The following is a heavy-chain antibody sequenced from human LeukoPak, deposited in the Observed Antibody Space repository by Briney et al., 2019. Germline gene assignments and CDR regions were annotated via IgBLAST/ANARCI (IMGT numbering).Heavy chain of an antibody. CDR3: ARGPYSGYDNAFDI. J-gene: IGHJ3*02. CDR1: GFTFSSYS. CDR2: ISYDGSNK. D-gene: IGHD5-12*01. V-gene: IGHV3-30*03. Sequence: GGSLRLSCAASGFTFSSYSMNWVRQAPGKGLEWVAVISYDGSNKYYADSVKGRFTISRDNSKNTLYLQMNSLRAEDTAVYYCARGPYSGYDNAFDIWGQGTMVTVSS.